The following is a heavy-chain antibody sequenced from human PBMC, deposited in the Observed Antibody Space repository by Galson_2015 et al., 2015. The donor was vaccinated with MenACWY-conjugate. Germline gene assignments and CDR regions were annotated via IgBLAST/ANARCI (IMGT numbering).Heavy chain of an antibody. D-gene: IGHD2-2*01. CDR2: IQSKNYGANT. CDR3: TRADHRFCSRTNCPFDL. Sequence: SLRLSCATSGFAFGDYLMGWFRQAPGKGLEWVGYIQSKNYGANTQYAASVKDRFTISRDDSRSIAYLQMNSLKTEDTAVYYCTRADHRFCSRTNCPFDLSGQGTLVPVFS. V-gene: IGHV3-49*03. J-gene: IGHJ4*02. CDR1: GFAFGDYL.